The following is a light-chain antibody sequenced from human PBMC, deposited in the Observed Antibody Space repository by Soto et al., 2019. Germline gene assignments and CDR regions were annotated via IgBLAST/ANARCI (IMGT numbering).Light chain of an antibody. Sequence: EIVLTQSPGTLSLSPGERATLSCRASRSFASSYLAWYQHKPGQAPRLLIYAASIRATGVPDRFSGSGSGTDFTLTIGRLEPEDSAVYYCQQYGASPPYTFGQGTKVEIK. CDR3: QQYGASPPYT. CDR2: AAS. CDR1: RSFASSY. J-gene: IGKJ2*01. V-gene: IGKV3-20*01.